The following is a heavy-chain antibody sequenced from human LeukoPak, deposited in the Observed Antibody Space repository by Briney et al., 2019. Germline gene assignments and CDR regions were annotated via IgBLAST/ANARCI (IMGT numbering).Heavy chain of an antibody. Sequence: ASVKVSCKASGYTFTGYYMHWVRQAPGQGLVWMGWLNPNSGGTNYAQKFQGRVTMTRDTSISTAYMELSRLRSDDTAVYYCAKNIVVVPATYYFDYWGQGTLVTVSS. CDR1: GYTFTGYY. D-gene: IGHD2-2*01. CDR2: LNPNSGGT. V-gene: IGHV1-2*02. CDR3: AKNIVVVPATYYFDY. J-gene: IGHJ4*02.